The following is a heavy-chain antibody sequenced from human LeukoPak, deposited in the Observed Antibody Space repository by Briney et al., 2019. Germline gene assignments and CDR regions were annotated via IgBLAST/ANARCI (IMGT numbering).Heavy chain of an antibody. Sequence: GGSLRLSCAASGFIFSNYEMNWVRQAPGKGLKWVSSISNTGNNIYYADSVKGRFTISRDNSKNTLYLQMNSLRAEDTAVYYCAKDDGWVQYANWGQGTLVTVSS. J-gene: IGHJ4*02. CDR2: ISNTGNNI. V-gene: IGHV3-48*03. CDR3: AKDDGWVQYAN. CDR1: GFIFSNYE. D-gene: IGHD5-24*01.